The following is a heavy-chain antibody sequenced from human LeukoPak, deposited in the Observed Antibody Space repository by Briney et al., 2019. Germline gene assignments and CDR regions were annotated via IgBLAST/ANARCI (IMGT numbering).Heavy chain of an antibody. V-gene: IGHV1-46*01. D-gene: IGHD5-18*01. J-gene: IGHJ4*02. Sequence: ASVKVSCKASGYTFTYYYIHWVRQAPGQGLEWMAIINPSGGSTTYAQKFQGRVTLTRDTSTSTVYMELSSLRSEDTAVYHCARSPYTYGSLFYLDYWGQGTLVTVSS. CDR1: GYTFTYYY. CDR2: INPSGGST. CDR3: ARSPYTYGSLFYLDY.